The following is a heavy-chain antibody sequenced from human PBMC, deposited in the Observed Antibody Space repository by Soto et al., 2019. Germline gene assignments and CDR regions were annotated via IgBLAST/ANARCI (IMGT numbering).Heavy chain of an antibody. V-gene: IGHV1-8*01. D-gene: IGHD6-6*01. CDR3: ARGLTPFRIAARPDTFDI. Sequence: GASGKVSCKASGYTFTSYDINWVRQATGRGLEWMGWMNPNSGNTGYAQKFQGRVTMTRNTSISTAYMELSSLRSEDTAVYYCARGLTPFRIAARPDTFDIWGQGTMVSVSS. CDR2: MNPNSGNT. CDR1: GYTFTSYD. J-gene: IGHJ3*02.